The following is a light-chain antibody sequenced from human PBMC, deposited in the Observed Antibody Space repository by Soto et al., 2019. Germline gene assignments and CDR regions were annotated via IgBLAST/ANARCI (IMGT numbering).Light chain of an antibody. Sequence: QSVLTQPPSASGTPGQRVTISCSGSSSNIGSNYVYWYQQLPGTAPKLLFYRNNQRPSGVPDRFSGSKSGTSASLAISGLRSDDEADYYCAAWYDSLSAEVFGGGTKLAVL. CDR1: SSNIGSNY. J-gene: IGLJ2*01. CDR2: RNN. V-gene: IGLV1-47*01. CDR3: AAWYDSLSAEV.